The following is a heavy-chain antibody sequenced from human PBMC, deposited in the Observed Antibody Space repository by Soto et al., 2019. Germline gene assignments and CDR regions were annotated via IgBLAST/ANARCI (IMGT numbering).Heavy chain of an antibody. CDR2: ISYDGSNK. J-gene: IGHJ4*02. CDR3: ARELRYYFDY. V-gene: IGHV3-30-3*01. D-gene: IGHD3-16*01. CDR1: GFTFSSYA. Sequence: QVQLVESGGGVVQPGRSLRLSCAASGFTFSSYAMHWVRQAPGKGLEWVAVISYDGSNKYYADSVKGRFTISRDNSKNTQYLQMNSRRAEDTAVYYCARELRYYFDYWGQGTLVTVS.